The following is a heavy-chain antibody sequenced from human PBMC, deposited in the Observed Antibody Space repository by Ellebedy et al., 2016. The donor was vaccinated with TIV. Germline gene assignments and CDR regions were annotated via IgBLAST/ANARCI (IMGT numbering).Heavy chain of an antibody. CDR2: IRSRTAGGTT. D-gene: IGHD3-10*01. V-gene: IGHV3-15*07. CDR1: GFIFTNVW. Sequence: LSLTCAASGFIFTNVWLNWVRQAPGKGLEWVGRIRSRTAGGTTDYAAPVKGRFTITRDDSKNTLYLQMNSLKIEDTAVYYCVTKVIWFGNFANEYWGQGTLVTVSS. J-gene: IGHJ4*02. CDR3: VTKVIWFGNFANEY.